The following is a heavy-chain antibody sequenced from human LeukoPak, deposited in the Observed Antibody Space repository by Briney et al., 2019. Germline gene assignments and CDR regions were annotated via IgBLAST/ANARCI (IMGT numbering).Heavy chain of an antibody. V-gene: IGHV4-4*02. CDR1: VGSISSSNW. Sequence: SETLSLTCAVSVGSISSSNWWSWVRQPPGKGLEWIGEIYHSGSTNYNPSLKSRVTISVDKSKNQFSLKLSSVTAADTAVYYCARAHYYDSSGYTHWGQGTLVTVSS. CDR2: IYHSGST. CDR3: ARAHYYDSSGYTH. D-gene: IGHD3-22*01. J-gene: IGHJ4*02.